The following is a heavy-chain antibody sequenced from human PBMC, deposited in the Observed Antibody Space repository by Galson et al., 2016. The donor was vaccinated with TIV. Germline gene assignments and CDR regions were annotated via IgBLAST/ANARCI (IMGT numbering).Heavy chain of an antibody. V-gene: IGHV1-69*13. D-gene: IGHD6-19*01. J-gene: IGHJ6*03. CDR1: GGTFNIYA. CDR3: ARPSSSCRGCSYYYYMDV. Sequence: SVKVSCKASGGTFNIYAISWVRQAPGQGLEWMGGILPIFGAATYAQKFQGRVTITADESTNTAYMELSSLKSDDTAMYYCARPSSSCRGCSYYYYMDVWGKGTTVTASS. CDR2: ILPIFGAA.